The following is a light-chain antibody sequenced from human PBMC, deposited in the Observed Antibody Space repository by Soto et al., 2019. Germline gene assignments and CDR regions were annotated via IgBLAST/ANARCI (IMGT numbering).Light chain of an antibody. J-gene: IGKJ5*01. Sequence: EILMTQSPASLSVSPVETATLYCSASHSLNTDLAWYQQKPGQAPRLLLYGASTRATGVPPRFSGGGSGTEFTLTISSLQSEDSAIYYCQQYKSWPPITFGQGTRLEIK. CDR2: GAS. V-gene: IGKV3-15*01. CDR3: QQYKSWPPIT. CDR1: HSLNTD.